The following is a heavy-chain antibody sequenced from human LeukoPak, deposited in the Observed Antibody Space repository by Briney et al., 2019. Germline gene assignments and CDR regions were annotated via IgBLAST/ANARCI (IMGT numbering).Heavy chain of an antibody. CDR2: ISYDGSNK. V-gene: IGHV3-30-3*01. D-gene: IGHD2-15*01. CDR1: GFTFSSYA. Sequence: GRSLRLSCAASGFTFSSYAMHRVRQAPGKGLEWVAVISYDGSNKYYADSVKGRFTISRDNSKNTLYLQMNSLRAEDTAVYYCATGKYCSGGSCSWDYWGQGTLVTVSS. J-gene: IGHJ4*02. CDR3: ATGKYCSGGSCSWDY.